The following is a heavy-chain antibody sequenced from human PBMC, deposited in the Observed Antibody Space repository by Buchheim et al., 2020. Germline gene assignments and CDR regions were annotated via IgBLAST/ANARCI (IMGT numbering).Heavy chain of an antibody. CDR2: IYYSGST. V-gene: IGHV4-61*01. Sequence: QVQLQESGPGLVKPSETLSLTCTVSGGSVSSGSYYWSWIRQPPGKGLEWIGYIYYSGSTNYNPSLKSRVTISVDPSKNKFSLKLSSVTAADTAVYYCARGGYCTNGVCPADYWGQGTL. CDR1: GGSVSSGSYY. CDR3: ARGGYCTNGVCPADY. D-gene: IGHD2-8*01. J-gene: IGHJ4*02.